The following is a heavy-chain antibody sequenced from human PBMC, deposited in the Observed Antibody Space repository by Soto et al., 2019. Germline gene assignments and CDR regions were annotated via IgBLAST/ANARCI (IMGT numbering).Heavy chain of an antibody. CDR3: ARVSGEQQLVWQGFDY. V-gene: IGHV3-21*01. D-gene: IGHD6-13*01. CDR1: GFTFSSYS. Sequence: GGSLRLSCAASGFTFSSYSMNWVRQAPGKGLEWVSSISSSSSYIYYADSVKGRFTISRDNAKNSLYLQMNSLRAEDTAVYYCARVSGEQQLVWQGFDYWGQGTLVTVSS. J-gene: IGHJ4*02. CDR2: ISSSSSYI.